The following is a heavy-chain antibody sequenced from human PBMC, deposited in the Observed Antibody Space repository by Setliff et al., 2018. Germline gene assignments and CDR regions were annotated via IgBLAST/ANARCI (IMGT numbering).Heavy chain of an antibody. CDR1: GYTFTDYY. Sequence: ASVKVSCKASGYTFTDYYMHWVQQAPGKGLAWMGRVDTEDGETRYAEKFQGRGTITADTDTYTAYMELSSLKSEDTAVYYCARDRDKSYGFSGWVDPWGQGTLVTVSS. D-gene: IGHD5-18*01. J-gene: IGHJ5*02. CDR3: ARDRDKSYGFSGWVDP. V-gene: IGHV1-69-2*01. CDR2: VDTEDGET.